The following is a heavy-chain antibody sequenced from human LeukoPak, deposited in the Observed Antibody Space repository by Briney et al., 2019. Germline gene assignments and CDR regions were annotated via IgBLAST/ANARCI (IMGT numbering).Heavy chain of an antibody. J-gene: IGHJ4*02. V-gene: IGHV1-46*01. CDR2: IYPRDGST. Sequence: ASVKVSCKASGYTFTSNYIHWVRQAPGQGLEWMGMIYPRDGSTSYAQKFQGRVTVTRNTSTSTVHMELSGLRSEDTAAYYCARDQEGFDYWGQGTLVTVSS. CDR1: GYTFTSNY. CDR3: ARDQEGFDY.